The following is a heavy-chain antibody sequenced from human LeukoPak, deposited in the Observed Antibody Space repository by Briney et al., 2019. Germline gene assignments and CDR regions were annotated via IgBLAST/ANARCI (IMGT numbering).Heavy chain of an antibody. J-gene: IGHJ4*02. CDR3: ARAVAGPEAENYFDY. Sequence: ASVTVSCKASGYTFTGYYMHWVRQAPGQGLEWMGWINPNSGGTNYAQKFQGWVTMTRDTSISTAYMELSRLRSDDTAVYYCARAVAGPEAENYFDYWGQGTLVTVSS. D-gene: IGHD6-19*01. CDR1: GYTFTGYY. V-gene: IGHV1-2*04. CDR2: INPNSGGT.